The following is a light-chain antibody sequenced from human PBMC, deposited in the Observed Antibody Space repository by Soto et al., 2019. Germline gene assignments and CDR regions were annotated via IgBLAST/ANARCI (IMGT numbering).Light chain of an antibody. CDR2: SND. Sequence: QSVLTQPPSSSGTPGRRVTVSCSGSISNIASNTVNWYQQLPGTAPKLLIYSNDQRPSGVPDRFSASKSGTSASLAISGLQSEDEADYYCASWDDSLNGHVFGTGTKVTVL. CDR3: ASWDDSLNGHV. CDR1: ISNIASNT. J-gene: IGLJ1*01. V-gene: IGLV1-44*01.